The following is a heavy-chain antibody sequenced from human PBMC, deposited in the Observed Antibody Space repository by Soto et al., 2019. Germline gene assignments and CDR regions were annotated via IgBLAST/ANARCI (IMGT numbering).Heavy chain of an antibody. CDR3: AESRTRWSTLYYGMDV. J-gene: IGHJ6*02. V-gene: IGHV1-69*13. CDR1: VGTSSSYA. Sequence: SVKVSCKASVGTSSSYAISWVRQAPGQGLEWMGGIIPIFGTANYAQKFQGRVTITADESTSTAYMELSSLRSEDTAVYYCAESRTRWSTLYYGMDVWGQGTTVTVSS. CDR2: IIPIFGTA. D-gene: IGHD2-15*01.